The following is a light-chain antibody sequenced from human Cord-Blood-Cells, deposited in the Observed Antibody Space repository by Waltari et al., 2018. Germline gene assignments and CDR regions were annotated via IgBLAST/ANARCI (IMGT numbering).Light chain of an antibody. V-gene: IGLV2-18*02. CDR1: SSDVVSYNR. CDR3: SSYTSSSTYV. Sequence: QSALPPPPSVSGSPGQSVTISCTGTSSDVVSYNRVSWYQQPPGPAPKLMIYEVSNRPSGVPDRFSGSKSGNTASLTFSGLQAEDEADYYCSSYTSSSTYVFGTGTKVTVL. J-gene: IGLJ1*01. CDR2: EVS.